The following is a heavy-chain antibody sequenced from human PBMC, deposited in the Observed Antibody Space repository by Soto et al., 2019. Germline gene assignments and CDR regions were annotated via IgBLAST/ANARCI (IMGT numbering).Heavy chain of an antibody. J-gene: IGHJ4*02. Sequence: SETLSLTCTVSSGSINSFYWAWMRQPAGKGLEWIGRIHSSGTTNYNPSLSSRVTMSVDPSKNQFSLRLTSVTAADTAVYYCARDRIIGTSYSDYWGQGILVTVSS. V-gene: IGHV4-4*07. CDR3: ARDRIIGTSYSDY. CDR2: IHSSGTT. CDR1: SGSINSFY. D-gene: IGHD1-7*01.